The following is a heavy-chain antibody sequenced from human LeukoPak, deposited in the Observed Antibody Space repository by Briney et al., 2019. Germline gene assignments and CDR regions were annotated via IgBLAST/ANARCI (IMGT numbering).Heavy chain of an antibody. CDR3: ARDDLNYYDSSGYSGY. CDR2: IIPILGIA. CDR1: GGTFSSYA. V-gene: IGHV1-69*04. J-gene: IGHJ4*02. D-gene: IGHD3-22*01. Sequence: GASVKVSCKASGGTFSSYAISWVRQAPGQGLEWMGRIIPILGIANYAQKFQGRVTITADKSTSTAYMELSSLRSDDTAVYYCARDDLNYYDSSGYSGYWGQGTLVTVSS.